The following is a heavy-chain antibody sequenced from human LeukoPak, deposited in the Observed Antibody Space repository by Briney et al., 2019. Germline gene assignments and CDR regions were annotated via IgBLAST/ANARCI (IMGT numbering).Heavy chain of an antibody. CDR3: ARESGSSGYYRDYFDY. CDR1: GGSFSGYY. CDR2: INHRGST. J-gene: IGHJ4*02. D-gene: IGHD3-22*01. V-gene: IGHV4-34*01. Sequence: PSETLSLTCAVYGGSFSGYYWSWIRQPPGKGLEWIGEINHRGSTNYNPSLKSRVTISVDTSKNQFSLKLSSVTAADTAVYYCARESGSSGYYRDYFDYWGQGTLVTVSS.